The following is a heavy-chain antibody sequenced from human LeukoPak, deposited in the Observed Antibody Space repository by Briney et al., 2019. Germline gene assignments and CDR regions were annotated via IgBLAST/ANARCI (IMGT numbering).Heavy chain of an antibody. Sequence: ASVKVSCKASGYTFTSYGISWVRQAPGQGLEWMGWISAYNGNTNYAQKLQGRVTMTTDTSTSTAYMELSRLRSDDTAVYYCARDSTLRYYDSSGYYYWGQGTLVTVSS. CDR2: ISAYNGNT. J-gene: IGHJ4*02. CDR1: GYTFTSYG. CDR3: ARDSTLRYYDSSGYYY. V-gene: IGHV1-18*01. D-gene: IGHD3-22*01.